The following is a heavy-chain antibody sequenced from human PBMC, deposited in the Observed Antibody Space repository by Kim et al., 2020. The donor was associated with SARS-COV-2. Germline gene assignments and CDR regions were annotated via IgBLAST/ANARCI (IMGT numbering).Heavy chain of an antibody. Sequence: SCAIYPASVSGRFTVSRDNVKSSLYLQMNSLRVEDTAVYYCARGSGIIDQWGQGTLVTVSA. J-gene: IGHJ5*02. CDR3: ARGSGIIDQ. D-gene: IGHD6-13*01. V-gene: IGHV3-11*05. CDR2: SCA.